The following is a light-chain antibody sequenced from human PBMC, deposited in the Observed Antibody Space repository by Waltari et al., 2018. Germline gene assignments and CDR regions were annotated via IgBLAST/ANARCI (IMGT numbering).Light chain of an antibody. CDR3: CSYTGTDTYV. CDR1: MNDIGFFHY. CDR2: DVS. J-gene: IGLJ1*01. Sequence: QSALTQPASVSGSPGQSITISCTRSMNDIGFFHYVSWYQHHPGQAPKPLIYDVSKRPSGVSSLFSRAKSCSTASLAISGLQTEDEADYYCCSYTGTDTYVFGTGTKVTVL. V-gene: IGLV2-14*01.